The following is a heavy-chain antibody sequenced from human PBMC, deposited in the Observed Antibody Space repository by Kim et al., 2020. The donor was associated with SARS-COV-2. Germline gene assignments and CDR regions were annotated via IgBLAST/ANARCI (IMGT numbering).Heavy chain of an antibody. D-gene: IGHD6-13*01. V-gene: IGHV3-9*01. Sequence: GGSLRLSCAASGFTFDDYAMHWVRQAPGKGLEWVSGISWNSGSIGYADSVKGRFTISRDNAKNSLYLQMNSLRAEDTALYYCAKDMYGASSYYFDYWGQGTLVTVSS. CDR3: AKDMYGASSYYFDY. CDR2: ISWNSGSI. CDR1: GFTFDDYA. J-gene: IGHJ4*02.